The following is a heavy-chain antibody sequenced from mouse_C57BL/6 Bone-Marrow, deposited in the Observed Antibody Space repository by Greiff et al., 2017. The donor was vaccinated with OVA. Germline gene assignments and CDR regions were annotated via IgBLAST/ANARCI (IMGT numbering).Heavy chain of an antibody. J-gene: IGHJ1*03. Sequence: EVQVVESGGGLVQPKGSLKLSCAASGFSFNTYAMNWVRQAPGKGLEWVARIRSKSNNYATYYADSVKDRFTISRDDSESMLYLQMNNLKTEDTAMYYCVRHRMVTTDWYFDVWGTGTTVTVSS. V-gene: IGHV10-1*01. CDR3: VRHRMVTTDWYFDV. CDR2: IRSKSNNYAT. CDR1: GFSFNTYA. D-gene: IGHD2-2*01.